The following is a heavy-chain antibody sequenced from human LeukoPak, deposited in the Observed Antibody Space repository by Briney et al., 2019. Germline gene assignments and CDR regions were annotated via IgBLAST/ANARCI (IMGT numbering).Heavy chain of an antibody. CDR3: ARTGGGYYDSTRWYYFDY. CDR2: ISAYNGNT. J-gene: IGHJ4*02. V-gene: IGHV1-18*01. Sequence: ASVKVSCKASGYTFTSYGISWVRQAPGQGLEWMGWISAYNGNTNYAQKLQGRVTMTTDTSTSTAYMELRSLRSDDTAVYYCARTGGGYYDSTRWYYFDYWGQGTLVTVSS. CDR1: GYTFTSYG. D-gene: IGHD3-22*01.